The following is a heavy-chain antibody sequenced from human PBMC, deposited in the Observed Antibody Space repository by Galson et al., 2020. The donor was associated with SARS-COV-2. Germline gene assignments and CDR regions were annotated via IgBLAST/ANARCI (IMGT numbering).Heavy chain of an antibody. D-gene: IGHD6-19*01. CDR2: ISTTGFTI. J-gene: IGHJ4*02. CDR1: GFTFSSYA. Sequence: LSLTCAASGFTFSSYAMNWVRQAPGRGLEWLSYISTTGFTIYYADSMRGRITISRDNARNALYLQMNTLRAEDTAVYYCARSSLSVAGPDYWGQGTLVTVSS. V-gene: IGHV3-48*03. CDR3: ARSSLSVAGPDY.